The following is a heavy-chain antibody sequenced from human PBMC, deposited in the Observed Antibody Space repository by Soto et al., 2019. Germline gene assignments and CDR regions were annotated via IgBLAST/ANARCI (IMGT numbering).Heavy chain of an antibody. CDR1: GFTFSSYD. Sequence: GGSLRLSCAASGFTFSSYDINWVRQAPWTGPEWLSYISRSGGSISYADSVKGRFTISRDNAKNSLYLQMNSLRAEDTAVYYCAREVTDDAFDIWGQGTMVTVSS. D-gene: IGHD2-21*02. CDR2: ISRSGGSI. J-gene: IGHJ3*02. CDR3: AREVTDDAFDI. V-gene: IGHV3-48*03.